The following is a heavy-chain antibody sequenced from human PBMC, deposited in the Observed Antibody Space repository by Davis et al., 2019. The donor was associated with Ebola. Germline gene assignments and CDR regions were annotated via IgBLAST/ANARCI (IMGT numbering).Heavy chain of an antibody. CDR2: ISHDGSTK. J-gene: IGHJ6*02. CDR3: ARDRCSGGSCPDSYGMDV. CDR1: GFTFSSYA. Sequence: GESLKISCAASGFTFSSYAMHWVRQAPGKGLEWVATISHDGSTKLYADSVKGRFTISRDNAKNSLYLQMNNLRADDTAVYYCARDRCSGGSCPDSYGMDVWGQGTTVTVSS. V-gene: IGHV3-30-3*01. D-gene: IGHD2-15*01.